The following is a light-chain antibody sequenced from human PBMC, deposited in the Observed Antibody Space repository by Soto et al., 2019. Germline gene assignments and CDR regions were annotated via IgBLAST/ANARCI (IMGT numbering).Light chain of an antibody. CDR3: QQYGSSPPT. V-gene: IGKV3-20*01. Sequence: EVVLTQSPSSLSLSPGDRATLSCRADQSVSDYVGWYQQKPGQPPRLLFFDASSRASGVPHRFSGSGSGTDFTLTISRLEPEDFAVYYCQQYGSSPPTFGQGTKVDIK. CDR2: DAS. J-gene: IGKJ1*01. CDR1: QSVSDY.